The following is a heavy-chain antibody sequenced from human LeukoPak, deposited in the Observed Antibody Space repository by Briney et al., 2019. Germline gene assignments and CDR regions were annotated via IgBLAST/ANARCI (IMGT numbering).Heavy chain of an antibody. CDR3: ARDEGYGGNSFFD. J-gene: IGHJ4*02. CDR1: GFTFSSYG. D-gene: IGHD4-23*01. V-gene: IGHV3-30*02. CDR2: IRYDGSNK. Sequence: GGSLRLSCAASGFTFSSYGMHWVRQAPGKGLEWVAFIRYDGSNKYYADSVKGRFTISRDNSKNTLYLQMNSLRAEDTAVYYCARDEGYGGNSFFDWGQGTLVTVSS.